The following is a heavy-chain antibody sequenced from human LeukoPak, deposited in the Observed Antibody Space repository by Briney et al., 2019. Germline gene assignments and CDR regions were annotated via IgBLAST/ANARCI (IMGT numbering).Heavy chain of an antibody. CDR3: ARAPSLVFCSGGSCKEPFDY. J-gene: IGHJ4*02. D-gene: IGHD2-15*01. CDR1: GGSISSSNW. V-gene: IGHV4-4*02. CDR2: IYHSGST. Sequence: SGTLSLTCAVSGGSISSSNWWSWVRQPPGKGLEWIGEIYHSGSTNYNPSLKSRVTISVDKSKNQFSLKLSSVTAADTAVYYCARAPSLVFCSGGSCKEPFDYWGQGTLVTVSS.